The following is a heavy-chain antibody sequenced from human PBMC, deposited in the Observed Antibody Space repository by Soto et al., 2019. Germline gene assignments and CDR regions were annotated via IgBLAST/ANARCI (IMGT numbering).Heavy chain of an antibody. CDR2: ISDSGTRT. CDR3: AKVFVATIREGFDY. CDR1: GFTFRQYA. J-gene: IGHJ4*02. Sequence: EAQLLESGGGLVQPGESLRLYCAASGFTFRQYAMSWVRQAPGKGLEWVSAISDSGTRTYYADSVKGRFTVSRDNSRNTLYLQMNSLRAEDTAVYYCAKVFVATIREGFDYWGQGTLVTVSS. V-gene: IGHV3-23*01. D-gene: IGHD5-12*01.